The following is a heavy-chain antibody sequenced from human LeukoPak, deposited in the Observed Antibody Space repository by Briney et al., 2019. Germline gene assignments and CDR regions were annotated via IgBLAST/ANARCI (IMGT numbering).Heavy chain of an antibody. Sequence: PSETLSLTCTVSGGSISSYYWSWIRQPPGKGLEWIGYIYYSGSTNYNPSLKSRVTISVDTSKNQSSLKLSSVTAADTAVYYCARVYHYDFWSTDYYYYMDVWGKGTTVTVSS. CDR1: GGSISSYY. CDR3: ARVYHYDFWSTDYYYYMDV. J-gene: IGHJ6*03. CDR2: IYYSGST. V-gene: IGHV4-59*01. D-gene: IGHD3-3*01.